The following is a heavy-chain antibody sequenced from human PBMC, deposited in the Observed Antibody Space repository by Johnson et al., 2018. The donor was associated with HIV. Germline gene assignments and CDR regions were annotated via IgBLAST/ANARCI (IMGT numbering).Heavy chain of an antibody. J-gene: IGHJ3*02. Sequence: EVQLVESGGGLVQPGGSLRLSCAASGFTFSSYAMSWVRQAPGKGLEWVSVIYSGGSTYYADSVKGRFTISRDNSKNTLYLQMNSLRAEDTAVYYCAKALRGHSSSSFDAFDIWGQGTMVTVSS. CDR2: IYSGGST. D-gene: IGHD6-6*01. CDR3: AKALRGHSSSSFDAFDI. V-gene: IGHV3-23*03. CDR1: GFTFSSYA.